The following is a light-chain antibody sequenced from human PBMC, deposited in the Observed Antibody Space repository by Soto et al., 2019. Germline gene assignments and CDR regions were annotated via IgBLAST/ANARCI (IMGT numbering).Light chain of an antibody. Sequence: EIVLTQSPASLSMSPGERATLSCRASQSVSTYLAWYQQKPGQAPRLLIFDASNTASGIPSRFSSSGSGTNFTLTIRRLEPEDFAVYFCQQRSHWPPLTFGGGTKVEIK. CDR2: DAS. CDR1: QSVSTY. CDR3: QQRSHWPPLT. J-gene: IGKJ4*01. V-gene: IGKV3-11*01.